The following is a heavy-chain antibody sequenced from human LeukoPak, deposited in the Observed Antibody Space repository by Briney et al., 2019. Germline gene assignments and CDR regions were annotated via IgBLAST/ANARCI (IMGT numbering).Heavy chain of an antibody. D-gene: IGHD2-15*01. CDR1: GGSISSGGYY. V-gene: IGHV4-31*03. CDR3: ARGGCSGGSCYCAY. CDR2: IYYSGST. J-gene: IGHJ4*02. Sequence: PSETLSLTCTVSGGSISSGGYYWSWIRQHPGTGLEWIGYIYYSGSTYYNPSLKSRVTISVDTSKNQFSLKLSSVTAADTAVYYCARGGCSGGSCYCAYWGQGTLVIASS.